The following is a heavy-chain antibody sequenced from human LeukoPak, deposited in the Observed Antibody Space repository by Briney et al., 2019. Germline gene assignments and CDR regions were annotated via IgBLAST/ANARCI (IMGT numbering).Heavy chain of an antibody. CDR3: ARGRFHLDSSGYSSFYH. CDR1: GFTLTYAW. V-gene: IGHV3-7*01. Sequence: GGSLRLSCAASGFTLTYAWMNWVRQAPGKGLEWVANIKEDGSEKYYVDSVKGRFTISRDNAKNSLYLQMNSLRAEDTAVYYCARGRFHLDSSGYSSFYHWGHGTLVTVSS. D-gene: IGHD3-22*01. J-gene: IGHJ4*01. CDR2: IKEDGSEK.